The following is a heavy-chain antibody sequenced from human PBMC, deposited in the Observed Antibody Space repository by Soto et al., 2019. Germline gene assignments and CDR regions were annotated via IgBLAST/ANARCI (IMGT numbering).Heavy chain of an antibody. CDR2: IYYRGST. Sequence: TLSLTCTVAGGSGSRGSSYWTWNRQQPEKGLEWIGYIYYRGSTYYNPSLKSRVTISVDTSKNQFSLKLSSVTAADTAVYYCARVYLDYDILTGYYSYYYMDVWGKGTTVTVSS. D-gene: IGHD3-9*01. J-gene: IGHJ6*03. CDR1: GGSGSRGSSY. CDR3: ARVYLDYDILTGYYSYYYMDV. V-gene: IGHV4-31*03.